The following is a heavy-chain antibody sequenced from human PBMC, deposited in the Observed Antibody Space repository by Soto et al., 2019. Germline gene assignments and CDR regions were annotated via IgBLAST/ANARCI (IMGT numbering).Heavy chain of an antibody. V-gene: IGHV1-69*05. CDR2: IIPIFGST. CDR3: ARGYYDHEDY. J-gene: IGHJ4*02. D-gene: IGHD3-22*01. Sequence: GASVKVSCKASGGTFSSYAISWVRQAPGQGLEWMGGIIPIFGSTSYAQKFQGRVTMTRDTSTSTVYMELSSLRSEDTAVYYCARGYYDHEDYWGQGTLVTVSS. CDR1: GGTFSSYA.